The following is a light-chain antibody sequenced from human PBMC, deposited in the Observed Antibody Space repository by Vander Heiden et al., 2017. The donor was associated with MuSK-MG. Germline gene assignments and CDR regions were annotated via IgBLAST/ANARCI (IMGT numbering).Light chain of an antibody. CDR2: AAS. CDR3: QQSYSTLPYT. V-gene: IGKV1-39*01. CDR1: QSISRN. Sequence: DIQMTQSPSSLSASVGDRVTITCRASQSISRNLNWYQQKPGKAPKLLIYAASSLQSGVPSKFSGSGSGTDFTLTISSLQPEDFATYYCQQSYSTLPYTFGQGTKLEIK. J-gene: IGKJ2*01.